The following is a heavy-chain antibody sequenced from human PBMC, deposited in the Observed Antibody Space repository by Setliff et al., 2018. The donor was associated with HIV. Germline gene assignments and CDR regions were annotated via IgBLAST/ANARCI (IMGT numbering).Heavy chain of an antibody. Sequence: SETLSLTCTVSGGSISSYSWSWIRQPPGRGLEWIGYIYYTGRTNYNPSLKSRVTMSLDSSKKQFSLKLSSVTAADTAVYFCARDVGGFTVFAVPRGGFDPWGQGTLVTVSS. CDR3: ARDVGGFTVFAVPRGGFDP. CDR2: IYYTGRT. J-gene: IGHJ5*02. CDR1: GGSISSYS. V-gene: IGHV4-59*01. D-gene: IGHD3-3*01.